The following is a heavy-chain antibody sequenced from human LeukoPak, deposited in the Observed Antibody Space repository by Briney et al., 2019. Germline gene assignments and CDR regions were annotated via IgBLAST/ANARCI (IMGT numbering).Heavy chain of an antibody. CDR2: IYYSGST. J-gene: IGHJ4*02. D-gene: IGHD6-13*01. Sequence: SQTLSLTCSVCVRSNSISSYYWGWIRQPPGKGLEWDGSIYYSGSTYYNPSLKSRVTISVDTSKNQFSLKLSSVTAADTAVYYCARDLMYSSTWETFNWGQGTLVTVSS. V-gene: IGHV4-39*07. CDR1: VRSNSISSYY. CDR3: ARDLMYSSTWETFN.